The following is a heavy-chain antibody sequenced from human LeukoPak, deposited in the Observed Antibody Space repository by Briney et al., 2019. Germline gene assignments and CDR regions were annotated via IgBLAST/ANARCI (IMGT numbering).Heavy chain of an antibody. CDR3: ARGGGGSYYYDSSGYLTHFDY. J-gene: IGHJ4*02. D-gene: IGHD3-22*01. Sequence: GASVKVSCKASGYTFNIYGIIWVRQAPGQGLEWVGWISTYNGNTNYAPNIQDRVTMTTDTSTSTAYMELRSLRSDDTAVYYCARGGGGSYYYDSSGYLTHFDYWGQGTLVTVSS. V-gene: IGHV1-18*01. CDR1: GYTFNIYG. CDR2: ISTYNGNT.